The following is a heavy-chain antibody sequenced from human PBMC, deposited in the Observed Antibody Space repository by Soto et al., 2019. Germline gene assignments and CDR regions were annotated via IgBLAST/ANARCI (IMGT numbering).Heavy chain of an antibody. CDR2: ISSSSSVI. D-gene: IGHD7-27*01. CDR3: ARDLSWGSNWYYYMDV. CDR1: GFILSDCA. J-gene: IGHJ6*03. V-gene: IGHV3-48*01. Sequence: GGSLRLSCATSGFILSDCAMNWVRQAPGKGLEWVSYISSSSSVIDYADSVKGRFTVSRDNARNSLYLQMNSLRAEDTAVYYCARDLSWGSNWYYYMDVWGKGTTVTLSS.